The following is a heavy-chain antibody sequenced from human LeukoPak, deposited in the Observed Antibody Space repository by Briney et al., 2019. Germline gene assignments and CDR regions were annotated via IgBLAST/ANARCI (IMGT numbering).Heavy chain of an antibody. D-gene: IGHD6-19*01. CDR2: ISSSGGNT. CDR3: ARRAASSGYYFDQ. J-gene: IGHJ4*02. CDR1: GFTFSSYA. Sequence: GESLKISCAASGFTFSSYAMTWVRQGPGKGLEWVSTISSSGGNTYNADSVKGRFTISRDNSKNTLNLQMSSLRAEDTAVYYCARRAASSGYYFDQWGQGTLVTVSS. V-gene: IGHV3-23*01.